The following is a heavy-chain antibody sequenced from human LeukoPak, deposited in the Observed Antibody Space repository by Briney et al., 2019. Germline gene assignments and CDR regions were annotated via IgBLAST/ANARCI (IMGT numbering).Heavy chain of an antibody. CDR2: IYPNSGAT. Sequence: PSVKVSCNSSGYTFTGYYMHWVRQAPGQGLEWMGYIYPNSGATKYAQKFQGRVTMTRDTSISTAYMELSGLGSDDTAVYYCGTLLSNGPFDYWGQGSLVTVSS. CDR3: GTLLSNGPFDY. J-gene: IGHJ4*02. V-gene: IGHV1-2*02. CDR1: GYTFTGYY.